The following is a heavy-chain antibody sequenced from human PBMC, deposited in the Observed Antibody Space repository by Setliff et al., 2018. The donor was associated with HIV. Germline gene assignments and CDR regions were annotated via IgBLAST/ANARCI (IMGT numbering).Heavy chain of an antibody. V-gene: IGHV1-69*10. CDR2: IIPMLGIT. CDR3: ARGHRYYGSGSHDAFDI. Sequence: ASVKVSCKAYGGTFSSYAITWVRQAPGQGLECMGGIIPMLGITNYAQRFQGRLAITADEYTGTAYMELSSLRSEDTAVYYCARGHRYYGSGSHDAFDIWGQGTMVTVSS. D-gene: IGHD3-10*01. J-gene: IGHJ3*02. CDR1: GGTFSSYA.